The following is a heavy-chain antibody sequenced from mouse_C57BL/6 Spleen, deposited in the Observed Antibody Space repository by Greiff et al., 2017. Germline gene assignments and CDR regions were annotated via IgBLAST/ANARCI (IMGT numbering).Heavy chain of an antibody. Sequence: QVQLKESGPELVKPGASVKISCKASGYAFRSSWMNWVKQRPGKGLEWIGRIYPGDGDTNYNGKFKGKATLTADKSSSTAYMQLSILTSEDSAVYFCARSLGNWDAFDYWGQGTTLTVSS. V-gene: IGHV1-82*01. CDR3: ARSLGNWDAFDY. CDR1: GYAFRSSW. CDR2: IYPGDGDT. J-gene: IGHJ2*01. D-gene: IGHD4-1*02.